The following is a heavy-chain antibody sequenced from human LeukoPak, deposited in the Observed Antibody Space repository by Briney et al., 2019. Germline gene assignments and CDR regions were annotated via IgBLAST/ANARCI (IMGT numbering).Heavy chain of an antibody. J-gene: IGHJ6*02. V-gene: IGHV3-7*03. CDR2: INYNGNVN. CDR3: ARGGGLDV. CDR1: GFTLSSYW. D-gene: IGHD3-16*01. Sequence: SGGSLRLSCAASGFTLSSYWMNWARQAPGKGLERVASINYNGNVNYYVDSVKGRFTISRDNAKNSLYLQMSNLRAEDTAVYFCARGGGLDVWGQGATVTVSS.